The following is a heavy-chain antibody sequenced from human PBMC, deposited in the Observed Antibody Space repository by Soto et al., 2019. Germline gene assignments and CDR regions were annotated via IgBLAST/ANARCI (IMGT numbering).Heavy chain of an antibody. CDR2: IGSSGHTI. CDR1: GFTFSDYY. V-gene: IGHV3-11*01. J-gene: IGHJ3*01. Sequence: QVQLVESGGGLVKPGGSLRLSCTTSGFTFSDYYMSYIRQAPGKGLEWVSYIGSSGHTIYYADSVKGRFTISRENAKKSLYLQMNSLRAEDTAVYYCARGAYSDNSGYYVWGQGTMVTVSS. D-gene: IGHD3-22*01. CDR3: ARGAYSDNSGYYV.